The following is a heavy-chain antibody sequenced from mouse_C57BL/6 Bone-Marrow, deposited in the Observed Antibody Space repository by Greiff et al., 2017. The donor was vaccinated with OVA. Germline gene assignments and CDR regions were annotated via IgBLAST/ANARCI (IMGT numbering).Heavy chain of an antibody. CDR2: FYPGSGNT. J-gene: IGHJ2*01. CDR1: GYTFTDHY. D-gene: IGHD2-3*01. V-gene: IGHV1-76*01. CDR3: ARDDGYFFEY. Sequence: VKLQESGAEVVRPGASVKLSCKASGYTFTDHYINWVKQRPGQGLEWIARFYPGSGNTYYNEKFKGKATLTAEKSSNTAYMQLSSLTSEDSAVYFCARDDGYFFEYWGQGTTLTVSS.